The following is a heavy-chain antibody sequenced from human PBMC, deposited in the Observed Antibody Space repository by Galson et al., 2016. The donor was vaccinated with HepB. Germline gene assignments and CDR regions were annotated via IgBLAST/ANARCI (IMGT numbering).Heavy chain of an antibody. D-gene: IGHD3-16*01. V-gene: IGHV1-69*13. CDR2: IIPISRTT. CDR1: GGTFSSHA. J-gene: IGHJ6*02. CDR3: AREGGGVAEGKNYYYGMDV. Sequence: SVKVSCKASGGTFSSHAFSWARQAPGQGLEWMGAIIPISRTTNYEQKFQDRVTITADESTSTVYMELSSLRSEDTAVYYCAREGGGVAEGKNYYYGMDVWGQGTTVTVPS.